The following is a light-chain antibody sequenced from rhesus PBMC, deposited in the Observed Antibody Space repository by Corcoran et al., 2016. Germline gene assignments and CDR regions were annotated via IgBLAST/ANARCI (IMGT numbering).Light chain of an antibody. Sequence: DIQMTQSPSSLSASVGDTVTITCRSSQGISSWLAWYQQQPGKAPKLLLYKASSLQRGAPSRYSGTGSGTDFTLTISSLQSEDFATYYCQQYGSRPLTFGGGTKVEL. J-gene: IGKJ4*01. CDR3: QQYGSRPLT. V-gene: IGKV1-22*01. CDR2: KAS. CDR1: QGISSW.